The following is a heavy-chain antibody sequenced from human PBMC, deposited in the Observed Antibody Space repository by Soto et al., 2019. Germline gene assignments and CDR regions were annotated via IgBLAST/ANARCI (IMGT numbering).Heavy chain of an antibody. CDR2: INYSGST. Sequence: QVQLQQWGAGLLKPSETLSLTCVVYSGSFSGYYWSWIRQPPGKGLEWIGEINYSGSTNYNPSLTSRVTISVDTSKNHFSLRLSSVTAADTAVYYCARGLYTSSWSGNWFDPWGQGTLVTVSS. J-gene: IGHJ5*02. D-gene: IGHD6-13*01. CDR1: SGSFSGYY. CDR3: ARGLYTSSWSGNWFDP. V-gene: IGHV4-34*01.